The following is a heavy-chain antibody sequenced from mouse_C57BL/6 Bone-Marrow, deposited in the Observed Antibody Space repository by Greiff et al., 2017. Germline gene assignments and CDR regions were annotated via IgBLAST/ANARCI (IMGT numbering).Heavy chain of an antibody. D-gene: IGHD1-3*01. CDR3: TTSSSPGYFDV. CDR1: GFNIKDYY. CDR2: IDPEDGDT. Sequence: VQLQQSRAELVRPGASVKLSCTASGFNIKDYYMHWVKQRPEQGLEWIGRIDPEDGDTEYAPKFQGKATMTADTSSNTAYLQLSSLTSEDTAVYYCTTSSSPGYFDVWGTGTTVTVSS. V-gene: IGHV14-1*01. J-gene: IGHJ1*03.